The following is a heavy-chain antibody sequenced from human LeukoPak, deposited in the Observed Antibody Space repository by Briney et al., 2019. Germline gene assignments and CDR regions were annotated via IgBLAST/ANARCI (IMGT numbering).Heavy chain of an antibody. D-gene: IGHD3-3*02. Sequence: GGSLRLSCAASGFTVSSNYMSWVRQAPGKGLEWASVIYSGGSTYYADSVKGRFTISRDNSKNTLYLQMNSLRAEDTAVYYCARAFRTFGVVPPDYWGQGTLVSVSS. CDR3: ARAFRTFGVVPPDY. V-gene: IGHV3-66*02. CDR1: GFTVSSNY. CDR2: IYSGGST. J-gene: IGHJ4*02.